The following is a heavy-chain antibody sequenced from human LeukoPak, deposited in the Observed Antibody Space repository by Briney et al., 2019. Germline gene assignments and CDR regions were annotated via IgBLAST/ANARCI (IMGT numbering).Heavy chain of an antibody. V-gene: IGHV4-61*01. CDR2: IYYTGST. CDR3: ARVSVHGYSDY. J-gene: IGHJ4*02. Sequence: PSETLSLTCTVSGGSVSSSSYYWGWIRQPPGKGLEWIGYIYYTGSTKYNPSLKSRVTISVDTSKNQFSLKLSSVTAADTAVYYCARVSVHGYSDYWGQGTLVTVSS. CDR1: GGSVSSSSYY. D-gene: IGHD3-10*01.